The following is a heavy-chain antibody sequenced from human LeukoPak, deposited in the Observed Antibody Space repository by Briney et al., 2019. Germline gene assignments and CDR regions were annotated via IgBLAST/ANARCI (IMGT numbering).Heavy chain of an antibody. CDR3: TTIRPGY. J-gene: IGHJ4*02. Sequence: GGSLRLSCAASEFTFSSYWIHWVCQVPGKGLVWVSRIKDGGTTTDYADSVKGRFTISRDDAKNTLYLQMNSLRAEDTAVYYCTTIRPGYWGQGTLVTVSP. V-gene: IGHV3-74*01. D-gene: IGHD5-12*01. CDR1: EFTFSSYW. CDR2: IKDGGTTT.